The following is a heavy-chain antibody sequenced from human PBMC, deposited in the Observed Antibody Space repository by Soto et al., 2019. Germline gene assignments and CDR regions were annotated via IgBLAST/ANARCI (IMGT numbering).Heavy chain of an antibody. CDR1: GGTFSSYA. CDR3: ARGESHIVDTISRDAYAI. Sequence: QVQLVQSGAEVKKPGSSVKVSCKASGGTFSSYAISWVRQAPGQGLEWMVGIIPIFGTANYAQQFKGRVTITSDKSTSPAYIELRSLGSEDTAVYSRARGESHIVDTISRDAYAIGGQGTVVTVSA. V-gene: IGHV1-69*06. D-gene: IGHD5-12*01. CDR2: IIPIFGTA. J-gene: IGHJ3*02.